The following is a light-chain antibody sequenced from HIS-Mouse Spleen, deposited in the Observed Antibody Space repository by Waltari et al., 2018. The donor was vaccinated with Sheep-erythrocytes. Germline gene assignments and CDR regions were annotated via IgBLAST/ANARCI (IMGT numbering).Light chain of an antibody. V-gene: IGKV1-6*01. CDR1: QGIRND. CDR3: LQDYNYPWT. CDR2: AAS. Sequence: AIQMTQSPSSLSASVGDRVTITCRASQGIRNDLGWYQQKPGKAPKLLSYAASSLQSGVPSKFRGRGSCTDFTFTISSLQPEDFATYYCLQDYNYPWTFGQGTKVEIK. J-gene: IGKJ1*01.